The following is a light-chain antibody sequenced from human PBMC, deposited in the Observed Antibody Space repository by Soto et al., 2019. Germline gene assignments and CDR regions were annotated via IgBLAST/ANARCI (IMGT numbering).Light chain of an antibody. J-gene: IGLJ2*01. CDR2: DVS. CDR3: SSYTSSIL. CDR1: SSSVGGYNY. Sequence: QSVLTQPASVSGSPGQSITISCTGTSSSVGGYNYVSWYQQHPGKAPKLMIYDVSNRPSGVSNRFSGSKSGNTASLTISGLQAEDEADYYCSSYTSSILFGGGTKLTVL. V-gene: IGLV2-14*01.